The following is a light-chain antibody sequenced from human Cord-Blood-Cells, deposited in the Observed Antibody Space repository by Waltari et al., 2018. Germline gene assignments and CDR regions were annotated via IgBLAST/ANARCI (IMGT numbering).Light chain of an antibody. J-gene: IGKJ1*01. CDR1: QSVSSN. V-gene: IGKV3-15*01. CDR2: GAS. CDR3: QQYNNWPPWT. Sequence: EIVMTLSPATLSVSPGERDTLSCRASQSVSSNLSWYQQKPGQAPRLLTYGASTRATGIPARFSGSGSVTEFTLTISSLPYEDVAVYYCQQYNNWPPWTFGQGTKVQIK.